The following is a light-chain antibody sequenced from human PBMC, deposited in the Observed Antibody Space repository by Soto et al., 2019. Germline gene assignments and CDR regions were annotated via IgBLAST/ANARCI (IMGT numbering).Light chain of an antibody. CDR3: QLYGSSWT. CDR1: QSDSSRF. J-gene: IGKJ1*01. CDR2: STF. V-gene: IGKV3-20*01. Sequence: EIVLTQSPGTPSLSPGERATLSCRASQSDSSRFLAWYQQKPGQAPRLLIHSTFRRDTGIPDRFSGSGSGTVFTLTSSRLEPEDYAVYYCQLYGSSWTFGQGTKVEIK.